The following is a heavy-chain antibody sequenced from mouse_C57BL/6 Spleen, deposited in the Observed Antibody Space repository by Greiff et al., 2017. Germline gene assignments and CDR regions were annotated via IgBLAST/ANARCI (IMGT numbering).Heavy chain of an antibody. CDR2: ISYDGSN. CDR3: ASGYYGSSYVGDY. V-gene: IGHV3-6*01. D-gene: IGHD1-1*01. J-gene: IGHJ2*01. Sequence: EESGPGLVKPSQSLSLTCSVTGYSITSGYYWNWIRQFPGNKLEWMGYISYDGSNNYNPSLKNRISITRDTSKNQFFLKLNSVTTEDTATYYCASGYYGSSYVGDYWGQGTTRTVSS. CDR1: GYSITSGYY.